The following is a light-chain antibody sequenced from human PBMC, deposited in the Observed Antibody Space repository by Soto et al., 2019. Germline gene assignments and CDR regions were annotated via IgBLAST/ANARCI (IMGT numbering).Light chain of an antibody. CDR2: TAS. J-gene: IGKJ4*01. CDR1: HDISNY. CDR3: QQTNSAPLT. Sequence: DIQMTQSPSSVSASVGDRVTITCRASHDISNYLAWYQQKPGKAPNLLIYTASSLQSGVPSKFSGSGSGTDFTLTISSLQPEDVATYYCQQTNSAPLTLGGGTKVEIK. V-gene: IGKV1-12*01.